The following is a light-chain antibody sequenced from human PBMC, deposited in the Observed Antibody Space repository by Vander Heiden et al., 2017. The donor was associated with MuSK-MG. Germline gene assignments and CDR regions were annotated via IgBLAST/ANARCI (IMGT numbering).Light chain of an antibody. V-gene: IGKV3-20*01. Sequence: EIVLTQSPGTLSLSPGERATLSCRASQSVSNNYLAWYQQKPGQAPRLLIYGASSRATGIPDRFSGSGSGTDFTLTISRLEPEDFAVYYCQQYGSSPQTFGRGTKVEIK. CDR1: QSVSNNY. J-gene: IGKJ1*01. CDR3: QQYGSSPQT. CDR2: GAS.